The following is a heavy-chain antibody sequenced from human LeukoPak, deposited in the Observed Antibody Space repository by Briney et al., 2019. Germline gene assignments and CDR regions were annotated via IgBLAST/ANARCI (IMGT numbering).Heavy chain of an antibody. CDR2: IYTSGST. Sequence: ETLSLTCTVSGGSISSYYWSWIRQPAGQGLEWIGRIYTSGSTNYNPSLKSRVTMSVDTSKNQFSLKLSSVTAADTAVYYCARDITSVAGHYYYGMDVWGQGTTVTVSS. CDR3: ARDITSVAGHYYYGMDV. D-gene: IGHD3-10*01. J-gene: IGHJ6*02. CDR1: GGSISSYY. V-gene: IGHV4-4*07.